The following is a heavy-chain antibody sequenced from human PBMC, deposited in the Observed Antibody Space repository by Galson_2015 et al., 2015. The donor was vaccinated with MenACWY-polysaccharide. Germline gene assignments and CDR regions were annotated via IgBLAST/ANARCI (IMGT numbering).Heavy chain of an antibody. Sequence: SVKVSCKVSGGTFSSYGIIWVRQAPGQGLECMGGITPIFETANYAPNFQDRVTMTADDSTSTTYMEMSNLRFEDTAVYYCARLSTVASSGGFGFWGQGTPVTVSS. V-gene: IGHV1-69*13. CDR2: ITPIFETA. D-gene: IGHD4-23*01. CDR1: GGTFSSYG. CDR3: ARLSTVASSGGFGF. J-gene: IGHJ4*02.